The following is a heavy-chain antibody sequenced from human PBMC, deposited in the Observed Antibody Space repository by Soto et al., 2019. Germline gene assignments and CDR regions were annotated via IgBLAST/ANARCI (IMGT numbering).Heavy chain of an antibody. Sequence: VGSLRLACAASVFIFSTYWMSCVRQAPGKGLEWVANIKHDGGETSYVDSVKGRFTISRDNAKNSLYLQMKSLRAEDTAVFYCVRAIVMQYHFDSWGQGTLVTVS. D-gene: IGHD3-16*02. CDR1: VFIFSTYW. J-gene: IGHJ4*02. V-gene: IGHV3-7*01. CDR3: VRAIVMQYHFDS. CDR2: IKHDGGET.